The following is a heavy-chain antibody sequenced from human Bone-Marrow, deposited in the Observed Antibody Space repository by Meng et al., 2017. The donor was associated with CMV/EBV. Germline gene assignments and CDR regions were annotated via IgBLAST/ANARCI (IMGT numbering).Heavy chain of an antibody. V-gene: IGHV1-18*01. Sequence: ASVKVSCKASGYTFTSYGISWVRQAPGQGLEWMGWISAYNGNTNYAQKLQGRVTMTTDTSTSTAYMELRSLRSDDTAVYYCARAVVVVPAAIQYYYKGMDVWGQGTTVTVSS. D-gene: IGHD2-2*01. CDR1: GYTFTSYG. CDR2: ISAYNGNT. J-gene: IGHJ6*02. CDR3: ARAVVVVPAAIQYYYKGMDV.